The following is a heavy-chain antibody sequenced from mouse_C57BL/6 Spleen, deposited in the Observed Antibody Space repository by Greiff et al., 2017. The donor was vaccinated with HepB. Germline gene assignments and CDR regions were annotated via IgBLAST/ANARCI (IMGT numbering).Heavy chain of an antibody. J-gene: IGHJ3*01. D-gene: IGHD1-3*01. Sequence: VQLQQSGPELVKPGASVKISCKASGYAFSSSWMNWVKQRPGKGLEWIGRIYPGDGDTNYNGKFKGKATLTADKSSSTAYMQLSSLTSEDSAVYFCARSPLTLAWCAYWGQGTLVTVSA. CDR2: IYPGDGDT. CDR3: ARSPLTLAWCAY. CDR1: GYAFSSSW. V-gene: IGHV1-82*01.